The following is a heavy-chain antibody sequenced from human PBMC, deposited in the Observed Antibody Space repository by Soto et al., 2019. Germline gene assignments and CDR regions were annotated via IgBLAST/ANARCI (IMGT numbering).Heavy chain of an antibody. CDR2: IIPIFGTA. D-gene: IGHD3-22*01. Sequence: QVQLVQSGAEVKKPGSSVKVSCKASGGTFSSYAISWVRQAPGQGLEWMGGIIPIFGTANYAQKFQGRVTITAEESTSTAYMELSSLRSEDTAVYYCARGYYYDSSGYYSNAYYFDYWGQGPLVTGSS. J-gene: IGHJ4*02. CDR3: ARGYYYDSSGYYSNAYYFDY. CDR1: GGTFSSYA. V-gene: IGHV1-69*01.